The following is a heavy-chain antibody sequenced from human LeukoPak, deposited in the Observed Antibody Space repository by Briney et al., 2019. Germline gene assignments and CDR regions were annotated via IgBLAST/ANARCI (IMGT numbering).Heavy chain of an antibody. CDR3: AKGSGSIDY. J-gene: IGHJ4*02. D-gene: IGHD1-26*01. CDR2: ISYDGSDK. CDR1: GFTFSSYG. V-gene: IGHV3-30*18. Sequence: QAGGSLRLSCAASGFTFSSYGMHWVRQAPGKGLGWVAVISYDGSDKYYADSVKGRFTISRDNSKNTLYLQMNSLRAEDTAVYYCAKGSGSIDYWGQGTLVTVSS.